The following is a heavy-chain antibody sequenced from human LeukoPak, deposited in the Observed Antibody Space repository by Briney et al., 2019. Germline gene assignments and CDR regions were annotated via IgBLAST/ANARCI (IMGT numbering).Heavy chain of an antibody. CDR3: ARDKDA. CDR2: IYSDGTT. CDR1: GLTVSNNY. Sequence: GGSLRLSCVVSGLTVSNNYISWVRQAPGKGLEWVSVIYSDGTTRNADSVKGSFTISRDNSKNTVYLQMDSLRAEDTAVYYCARDKDAWGQGTLVTVSS. V-gene: IGHV3-66*01. J-gene: IGHJ5*02.